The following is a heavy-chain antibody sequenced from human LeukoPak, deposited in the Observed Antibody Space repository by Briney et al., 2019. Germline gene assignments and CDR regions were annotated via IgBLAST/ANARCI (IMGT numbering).Heavy chain of an antibody. D-gene: IGHD3-3*01. CDR1: GYTFTGYY. J-gene: IGHJ5*02. CDR2: INPNSGGT. CDR3: ARGAAQDFWSGYRFDP. Sequence: ASVKVSCKASGYTFTGYYMHWVRQAPGQGLEWMGWINPNSGGTNYAQKLQGRVTMTTDTSTSTAYMELRSPRSDDTAVYYCARGAAQDFWSGYRFDPWGQGTLVTVSS. V-gene: IGHV1-2*02.